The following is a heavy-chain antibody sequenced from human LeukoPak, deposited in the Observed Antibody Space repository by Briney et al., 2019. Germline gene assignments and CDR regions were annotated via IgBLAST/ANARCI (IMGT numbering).Heavy chain of an antibody. CDR1: GGSISSGSYY. CDR3: ASNTYGSGSYYVLDY. J-gene: IGHJ4*02. Sequence: PSETLSLTCTVSGGSISSGSYYWSWIRQPAGKGLEWIGRIYTSGSTNYNPSLKSRVTISVDTSKNQFSLKLSSVTAADTAVYYCASNTYGSGSYYVLDYWGQGTLVTVSS. V-gene: IGHV4-61*02. D-gene: IGHD3-10*01. CDR2: IYTSGST.